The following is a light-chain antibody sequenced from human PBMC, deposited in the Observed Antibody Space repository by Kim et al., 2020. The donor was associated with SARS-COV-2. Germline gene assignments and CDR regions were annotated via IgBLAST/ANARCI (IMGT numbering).Light chain of an antibody. V-gene: IGKV3-20*01. CDR1: QSVTRRY. Sequence: AARGVDTLSCRGSQSVTRRYLAWYKQKRGQPTRHLIYADSNRAGGSADRFSGSGSGTDFTLTISRLEPEDFAVYYCHNYGGSPETIGQGTKVDIK. CDR3: HNYGGSPET. CDR2: ADS. J-gene: IGKJ1*01.